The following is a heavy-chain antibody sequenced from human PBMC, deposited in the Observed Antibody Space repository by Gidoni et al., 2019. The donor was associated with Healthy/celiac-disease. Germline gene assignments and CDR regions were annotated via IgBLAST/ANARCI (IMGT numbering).Heavy chain of an antibody. CDR1: GGSISSYY. D-gene: IGHD3-3*01. Sequence: QVQLQESGPGLVKPSETLSLTCTVSGGSISSYYWSWIRQPPGKGLEWIGYIYYSGSTNYNPSLKSRVTISVDTSKNQFSLKLSSVTAADTAVYYCARRSNFCSGKGAFDYWGQGTLVTVSS. J-gene: IGHJ4*02. V-gene: IGHV4-59*08. CDR3: ARRSNFCSGKGAFDY. CDR2: IYYSGST.